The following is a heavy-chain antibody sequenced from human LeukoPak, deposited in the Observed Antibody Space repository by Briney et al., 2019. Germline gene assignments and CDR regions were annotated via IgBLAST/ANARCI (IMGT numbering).Heavy chain of an antibody. CDR1: GYTFTGYY. J-gene: IGHJ4*02. CDR3: ARDLSYYYGSGSYGDY. V-gene: IGHV1-2*02. CDR2: INPNSGGT. Sequence: ASVKVSFKASGYTFTGYYMHWVRQAPGQGLEWMGWINPNSGGTNYAQKFQGRVTMTTDTSTGTAYMELRSLRSDDTAVYYCARDLSYYYGSGSYGDYWGQGTLVTVSS. D-gene: IGHD3-10*01.